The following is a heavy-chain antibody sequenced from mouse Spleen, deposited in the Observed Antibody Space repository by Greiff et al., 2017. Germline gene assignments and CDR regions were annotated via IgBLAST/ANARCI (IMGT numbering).Heavy chain of an antibody. CDR2: ISSGSSTI. J-gene: IGHJ2*01. CDR1: GFTFSSFG. CDR3: ASLQDY. Sequence: EVKVEESGGGLVQPGGSRKLSCAASGFTFSSFGMHWVRQAPEKGLEWVAYISSGSSTIYYADTVKGRFTISRDNPKNTLFLQMTSLRSEDTAMYYCASLQDYWGQGTTLTVSS. V-gene: IGHV5-17*02.